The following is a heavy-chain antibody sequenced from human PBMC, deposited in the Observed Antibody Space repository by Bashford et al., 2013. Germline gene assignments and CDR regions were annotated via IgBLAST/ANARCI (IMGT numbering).Heavy chain of an antibody. CDR2: ISYDGSNK. CDR3: AKVSSAGLYYYYYYGMDV. CDR1: GFTFSSYG. J-gene: IGHJ6*02. D-gene: IGHD3-22*01. V-gene: IGHV3-30*18. Sequence: GGSLRLSCAASGFTFSSYGMHWVRQAPGKGLEWVAVISYDGSNKYYADSVKGRFTISRDNSKNTLYLQMNSLRAEDTAVYYCAKVSSAGLYYYYYYGMDVWGQGTTVTVSS.